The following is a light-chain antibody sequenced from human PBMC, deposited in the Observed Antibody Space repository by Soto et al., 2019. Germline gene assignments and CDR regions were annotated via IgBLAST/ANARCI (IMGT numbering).Light chain of an antibody. CDR2: GAS. CDR1: QSVSNNF. J-gene: IGKJ1*01. CDR3: QQYGSSPRT. Sequence: EIVLTQSPGTLSLSPGERATLSCRASQSVSNNFLAWYQQKPGQAPRLLIYGASSRATGIPDRFSGSGSGTDFTLTISSLEPEDFAVYYCQQYGSSPRTFGKGTKVEIK. V-gene: IGKV3-20*01.